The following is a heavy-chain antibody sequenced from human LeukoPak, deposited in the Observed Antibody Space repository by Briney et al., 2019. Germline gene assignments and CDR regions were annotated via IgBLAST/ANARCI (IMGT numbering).Heavy chain of an antibody. CDR2: ISHSDST. CDR3: ARGFILTGKGWFDP. D-gene: IGHD7-27*01. CDR1: GGSFSGYY. V-gene: IGHV4-34*01. Sequence: PSETLSLTCAVYGGSFSGYYWSWIRQPPGKDLEWIGYISHSDSTYYNPSLKSRVTISLDRSENQFSLRLSSVTAADTAVYYCARGFILTGKGWFDPWGQGTLVTVSS. J-gene: IGHJ5*02.